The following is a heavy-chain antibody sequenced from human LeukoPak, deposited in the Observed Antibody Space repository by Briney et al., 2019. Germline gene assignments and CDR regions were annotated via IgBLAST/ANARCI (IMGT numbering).Heavy chain of an antibody. CDR2: IYYSGST. J-gene: IGHJ4*02. CDR1: GGSISSYY. CDR3: ARSRYSEDY. V-gene: IGHV4-59*01. Sequence: SETLSLTCTGSGGSISSYYWRWIRQPPGKGLEWIGYIYYSGSTNYSPSLKSRVTISVDTSKNQFSLKLSSVTAADTAVYYCARSRYSEDYWGQGTLVTVSS. D-gene: IGHD5-18*01.